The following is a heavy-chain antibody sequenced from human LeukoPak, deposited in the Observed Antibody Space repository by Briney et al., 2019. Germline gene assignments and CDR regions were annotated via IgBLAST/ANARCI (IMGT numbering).Heavy chain of an antibody. CDR3: ARDPYSGNYGAYYYYYMDV. CDR1: GFTFTNYN. CDR2: ITSSGTYT. J-gene: IGHJ6*03. V-gene: IGHV3-21*01. D-gene: IGHD5-12*01. Sequence: GGSLRPSCVDSGFTFTNYNMNWVRQAPGKAMEWVSSITSSGTYTFYADSVKGRFTISRDNAKNSLFLQMDSLGPEDTAVYFCARDPYSGNYGAYYYYYMDVWGKGTTVTISS.